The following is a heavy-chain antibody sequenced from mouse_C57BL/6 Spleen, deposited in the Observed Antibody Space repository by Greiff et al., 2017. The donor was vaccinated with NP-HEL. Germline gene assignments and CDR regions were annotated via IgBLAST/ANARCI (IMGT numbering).Heavy chain of an antibody. CDR1: GFTFSDYG. CDR2: ISSGSSTI. J-gene: IGHJ2*01. Sequence: DVMLVESGGGLVKPGGSLKLSCAASGFTFSDYGMHWVRQAPEKGLEWVAYISSGSSTIYYADTVKGRFTISRDNAKNTLFLQMTSLRSEDTAMYYCARTGGDYFDYWGQGTTLTVSS. CDR3: ARTGGDYFDY. V-gene: IGHV5-17*01.